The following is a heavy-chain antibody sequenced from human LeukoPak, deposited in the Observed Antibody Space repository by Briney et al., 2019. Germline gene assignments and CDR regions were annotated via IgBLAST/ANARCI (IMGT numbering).Heavy chain of an antibody. CDR1: GGSISSSNCY. J-gene: IGHJ6*02. V-gene: IGHV4-39*01. CDR3: ARHSWLFYAMDV. CDR2: VYFSGRT. Sequence: SETLSLTCTVSGGSISSSNCYWGWIRQPPGKGLEWIGSVYFSGRTYYNPSLKSRDTISVDASKNRFSLKLRSVTAADTAVYYCARHSWLFYAMDVWGQGTTVTVSS. D-gene: IGHD3-22*01.